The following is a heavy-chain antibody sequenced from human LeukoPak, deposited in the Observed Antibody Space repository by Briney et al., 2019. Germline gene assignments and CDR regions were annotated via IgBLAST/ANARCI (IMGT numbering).Heavy chain of an antibody. CDR2: IIPIFGTA. V-gene: IGHV1-69*05. CDR1: GGTFSSYA. J-gene: IGHJ4*02. D-gene: IGHD3-22*01. Sequence: SSVKVSCKASGGTFSSYAISWVRQAPGQGLEWMGGIIPIFGTANYAQKLQGRVTITTDESTSTAYMELSSLRSEVTAVYYCAGGDHYDSSGYWVPFDYWGQGTLVTVSS. CDR3: AGGDHYDSSGYWVPFDY.